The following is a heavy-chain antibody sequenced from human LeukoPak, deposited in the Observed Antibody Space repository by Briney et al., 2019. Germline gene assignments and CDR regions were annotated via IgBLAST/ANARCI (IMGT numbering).Heavy chain of an antibody. CDR2: IYTSGST. V-gene: IGHV4-4*07. Sequence: SETLSLTCTVSGGSISSYYRSWIRQPAGKGLEWIGRIYTSGSTNYDPSLKSRVTMSVDTSKNQFSLKLSSVTAADTAVYYCARVTYYYDSSGYYRYYFDYWGQGTLVTVSS. D-gene: IGHD3-22*01. J-gene: IGHJ4*02. CDR1: GGSISSYY. CDR3: ARVTYYYDSSGYYRYYFDY.